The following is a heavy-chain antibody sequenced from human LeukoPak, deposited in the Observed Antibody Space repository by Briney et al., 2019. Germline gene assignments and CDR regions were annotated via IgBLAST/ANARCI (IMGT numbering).Heavy chain of an antibody. J-gene: IGHJ2*01. CDR3: ARSFGWHFDL. CDR2: IRTDGTTT. Sequence: GGSLRLSCTASGFTFSGSEMSWVRQTPGKGLEWLSNIRTDGTTTYYADSVKGRFAISRDNAENSLYLQMDRLRPDDTALYYCARSFGWHFDLWGRGTLVTVSS. CDR1: GFTFSGSE. V-gene: IGHV3-48*03. D-gene: IGHD3-16*01.